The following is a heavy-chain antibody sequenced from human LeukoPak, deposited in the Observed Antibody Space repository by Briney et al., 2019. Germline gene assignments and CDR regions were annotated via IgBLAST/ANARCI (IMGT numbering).Heavy chain of an antibody. CDR3: ARAPPGIATLAGYMDV. V-gene: IGHV3-21*06. J-gene: IGHJ6*03. CDR1: GFTFSSYD. Sequence: PGGSLRLSCAASGFTFSSYDMHWVRQAPGKGLEWVSFISSSSSYIYYTDSVKGRFTISRDNARNSLFLQMNSLRADDTAVYYCARAPPGIATLAGYMDVWGKGTTVTVSS. D-gene: IGHD6-6*01. CDR2: ISSSSSYI.